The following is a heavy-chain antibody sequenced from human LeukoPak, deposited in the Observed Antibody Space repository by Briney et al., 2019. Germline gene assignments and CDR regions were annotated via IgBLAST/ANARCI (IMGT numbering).Heavy chain of an antibody. CDR3: ARGLGWKVTPMGLFYMDV. V-gene: IGHV4-34*01. CDR2: INYGGDT. J-gene: IGHJ6*03. D-gene: IGHD6-19*01. Sequence: SETLSLTCGVDGGSFSGYDWSWVRQPPGKGLEWIGEINYGGDTNYNPSLKSRVTISVDTSKNQFSLKVRSLTAADTAVYYCARGLGWKVTPMGLFYMDVWGEGATVTVSS. CDR1: GGSFSGYD.